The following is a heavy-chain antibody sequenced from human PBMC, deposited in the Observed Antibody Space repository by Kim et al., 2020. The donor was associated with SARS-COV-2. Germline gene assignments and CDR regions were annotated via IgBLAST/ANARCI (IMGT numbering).Heavy chain of an antibody. D-gene: IGHD3-22*01. CDR1: GGSFSGYY. CDR3: ARGTYYYDSSGYPDLYYFDY. Sequence: SETLSLTCAVYGGSFSGYYWSWIRQPPGKGLEWIGEINHSGSTNYNPSLKSRVTISVDTSKNQFSLKLSSVTAADTAVYYCARGTYYYDSSGYPDLYYFDYWGQGTLVTVSS. CDR2: INHSGST. V-gene: IGHV4-34*01. J-gene: IGHJ4*02.